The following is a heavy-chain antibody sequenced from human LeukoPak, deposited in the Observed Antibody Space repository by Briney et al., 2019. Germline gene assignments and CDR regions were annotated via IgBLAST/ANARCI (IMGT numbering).Heavy chain of an antibody. Sequence: PSETLSLTCTVSGYSISSGYYWGWIRQPPGKGLAWIGSIYHSGSTDYNPSLKSRVTISVDMSKDQFSLKLSSVTAADTAVYYCARQAAQTYDYWGQGTLVTVSS. CDR2: IYHSGST. CDR1: GYSISSGYY. J-gene: IGHJ4*02. CDR3: ARQAAQTYDY. V-gene: IGHV4-38-2*02.